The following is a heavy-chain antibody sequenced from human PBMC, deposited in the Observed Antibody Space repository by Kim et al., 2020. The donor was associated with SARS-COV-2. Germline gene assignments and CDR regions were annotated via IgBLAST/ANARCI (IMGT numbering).Heavy chain of an antibody. V-gene: IGHV6-1*01. Sequence: SQTLSLTCAISGDSVSSNSAAWNWIRQSPSRGLEWLGRTYYRSKWYNDYAVSVKSRITINPDTSKNQFSLQLNSVTPEDTAVYYCARVYSSGWYGDGSYYYGMDVWGQGTTVTVSS. CDR1: GDSVSSNSAA. CDR3: ARVYSSGWYGDGSYYYGMDV. J-gene: IGHJ6*02. CDR2: TYYRSKWYN. D-gene: IGHD6-19*01.